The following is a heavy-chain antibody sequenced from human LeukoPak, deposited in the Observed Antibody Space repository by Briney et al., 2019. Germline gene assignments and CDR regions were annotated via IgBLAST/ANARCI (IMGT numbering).Heavy chain of an antibody. V-gene: IGHV3-7*01. J-gene: IGHJ6*03. CDR2: IKENESKE. CDR3: ARTGPDLRNYYMDV. Sequence: PGGSLRLSCAASGFTFSSNWMIWVRQAPGKGPEWVATIKENESKEYYVDSVKGRFTISRDNAKNSLYLQMNSLGGEDTAVYYCARTGPDLRNYYMDVWGKGTTVIVSS. D-gene: IGHD1-14*01. CDR1: GFTFSSNW.